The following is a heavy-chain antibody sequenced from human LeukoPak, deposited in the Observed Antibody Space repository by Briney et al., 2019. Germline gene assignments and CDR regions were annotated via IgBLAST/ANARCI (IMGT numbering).Heavy chain of an antibody. CDR1: GGSFSGNY. V-gene: IGHV4-34*01. D-gene: IGHD4-11*01. J-gene: IGHJ4*02. Sequence: SETLSLTCAVYGGSFSGNYWCWVRRPPGKGLEWIGEIKHTGRTTYNPSLKSRVSMSLDTSKNEFSLRLKSVTAADTAVYYCARDSGGTVIFDYWGQGTLVTVSS. CDR2: IKHTGRT. CDR3: ARDSGGTVIFDY.